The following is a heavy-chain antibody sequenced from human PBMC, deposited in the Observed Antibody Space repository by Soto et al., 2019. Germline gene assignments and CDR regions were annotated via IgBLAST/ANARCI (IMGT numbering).Heavy chain of an antibody. D-gene: IGHD1-1*01. CDR1: GGSISSGDYY. J-gene: IGHJ4*02. CDR2: IYYSGST. CDR3: AIWPQLEPRFDY. V-gene: IGHV4-31*03. Sequence: QVQLQESGPGLVKPSQTLSLTCTVSGGSISSGDYYWSWIRQHPGKGLEWIGYIYYSGSTSYNPSLKSRVTISVDTSKNQFSLKLSSVTAADTAVHYCAIWPQLEPRFDYWGQGTLVTVSS.